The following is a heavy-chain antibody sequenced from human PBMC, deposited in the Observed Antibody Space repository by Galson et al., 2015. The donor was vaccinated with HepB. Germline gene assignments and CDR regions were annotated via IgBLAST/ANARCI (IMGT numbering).Heavy chain of an antibody. Sequence: SLRLSCAASGFTFSYYAVSWVRQAPGKGLEWISAITPSGDNTYSADSMKGRFTISRDNSRNTLFLQMNSPRAGDTAIYFCAKVFPEKTDGWYRQALYYFDSWGQGTRVTVSS. CDR1: GFTFSYYA. CDR3: AKVFPEKTDGWYRQALYYFDS. D-gene: IGHD6-19*01. V-gene: IGHV3-23*01. CDR2: ITPSGDNT. J-gene: IGHJ4*02.